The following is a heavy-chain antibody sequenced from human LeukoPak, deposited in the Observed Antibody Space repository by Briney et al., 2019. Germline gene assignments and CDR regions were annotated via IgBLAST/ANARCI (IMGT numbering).Heavy chain of an antibody. CDR3: ATYRQVLLPFES. Sequence: PGRSLRLPCAASGFTFSTFAMIWVRQPPGKGLEWVSSIFPSGGEIHYADSVRGRFTISRDNSKSTLSLQMNSLRAEDTAIYYCATYRQVLLPFESWGQGTLVTVSS. V-gene: IGHV3-23*01. D-gene: IGHD2-8*02. CDR1: GFTFSTFA. CDR2: IFPSGGEI. J-gene: IGHJ4*02.